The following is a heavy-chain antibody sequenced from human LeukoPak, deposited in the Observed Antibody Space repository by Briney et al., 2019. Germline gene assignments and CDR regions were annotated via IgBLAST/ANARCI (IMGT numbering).Heavy chain of an antibody. Sequence: PGGSLRLSCAASGFTVSSNYMSWVRQAPGKGLEWVSVIYSGGSTYYADSVKGRFTISRDNSKNTLYLQMNSLRAEDTAVYYCTTDLRWELGPVDYWGQGTLVTVSS. CDR3: TTDLRWELGPVDY. CDR1: GFTVSSNY. V-gene: IGHV3-66*01. J-gene: IGHJ4*02. D-gene: IGHD1-26*01. CDR2: IYSGGST.